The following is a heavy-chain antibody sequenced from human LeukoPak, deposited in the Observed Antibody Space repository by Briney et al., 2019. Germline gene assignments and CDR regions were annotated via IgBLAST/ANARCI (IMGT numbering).Heavy chain of an antibody. CDR3: ARCRTGNTNWFDP. Sequence: PGGSLRLSCVGSRFTISSYWMTWVRQAPGKGPEWVANIKQDGSEKYYVDSVKGRLTIPRDNAKNSLYLQMNSLRAEDTALYYCARCRTGNTNWFDPWGQGTRVTVSS. V-gene: IGHV3-7*05. CDR2: IKQDGSEK. J-gene: IGHJ5*02. CDR1: RFTISSYW. D-gene: IGHD1-7*01.